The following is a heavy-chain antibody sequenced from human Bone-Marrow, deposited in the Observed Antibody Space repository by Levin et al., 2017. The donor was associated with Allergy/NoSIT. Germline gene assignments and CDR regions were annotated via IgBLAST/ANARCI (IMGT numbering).Heavy chain of an antibody. V-gene: IGHV4-31*03. CDR3: ARYGAATGYFDY. D-gene: IGHD2-15*01. J-gene: IGHJ4*02. CDR1: GGSISSGGYY. CDR2: IYSTGST. Sequence: SETLSLTCTVSGGSISSGGYYWSWIRQHPGKGLEWIGYIYSTGSTSYNPSLKSRVTLSVDTSKNQFSLRLNSVTAADTAVYYCARYGAATGYFDYWGQGTPVTVSS.